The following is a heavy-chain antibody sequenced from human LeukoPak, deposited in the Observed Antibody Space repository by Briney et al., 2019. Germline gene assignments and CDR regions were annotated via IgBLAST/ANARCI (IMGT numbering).Heavy chain of an antibody. D-gene: IGHD4-17*01. J-gene: IGHJ4*02. CDR3: AKDGWVTTTTREDY. Sequence: GGSLRLSCAASGFSFSTSAMSWVHQAPGKGLEWVSTISSGGSTTFYVDSVKGRFTISRDNSKNTLYLQMNSLRAEDTALYYCAKDGWVTTTTREDYWGQGTLVTVSS. CDR1: GFSFSTSA. CDR2: ISSGGSTT. V-gene: IGHV3-23*01.